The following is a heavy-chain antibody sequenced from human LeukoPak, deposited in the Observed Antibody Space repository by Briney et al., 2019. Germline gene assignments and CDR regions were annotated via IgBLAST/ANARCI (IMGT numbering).Heavy chain of an antibody. Sequence: GGSLRLSCAASGFPFSGYWMSWLRQAPGKGLEWVASIKEDGSEKYYVGSVRGRLTISRDNAKNSLFLQMSSLRAEDAAVYYCARKLWFGEPGDYWGQGTLVTVSS. CDR2: IKEDGSEK. J-gene: IGHJ4*02. V-gene: IGHV3-7*01. D-gene: IGHD3-10*01. CDR1: GFPFSGYW. CDR3: ARKLWFGEPGDY.